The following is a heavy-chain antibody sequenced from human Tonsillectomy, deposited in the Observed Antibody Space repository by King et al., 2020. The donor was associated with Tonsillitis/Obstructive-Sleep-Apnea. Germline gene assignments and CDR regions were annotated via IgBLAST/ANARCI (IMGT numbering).Heavy chain of an antibody. CDR3: AKGRTFYHYYMDV. CDR1: GFTLDDYS. CDR2: MSGDGGTS. V-gene: IGHV3-43*01. J-gene: IGHJ6*03. D-gene: IGHD3-16*01. Sequence: VQLVESGGVVVQPGGSLRLSCAAPGFTLDDYSMNWVRQSPGKVLDWVSLMSGDGGTSDFADSVKGRFTISRDNSKNSLYLQMNSLRTEDTALYYCAKGRTFYHYYMDVWGKGTTVTVSS.